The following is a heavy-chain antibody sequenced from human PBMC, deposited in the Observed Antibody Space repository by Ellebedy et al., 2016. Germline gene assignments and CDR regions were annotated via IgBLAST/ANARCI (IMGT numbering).Heavy chain of an antibody. D-gene: IGHD5-12*01. J-gene: IGHJ4*02. CDR1: GGSISSGDYY. V-gene: IGHV4-30-4*01. Sequence: SETLSLTCTVSGGSISSGDYYWNWIRQPPGKGLEWIGYIYYSGSTYYNPSLKSRVTISVDTSKNQFSLTLNSVTAADTAVYYCARDSGYDQRFDYWGQGTLVTVSS. CDR2: IYYSGST. CDR3: ARDSGYDQRFDY.